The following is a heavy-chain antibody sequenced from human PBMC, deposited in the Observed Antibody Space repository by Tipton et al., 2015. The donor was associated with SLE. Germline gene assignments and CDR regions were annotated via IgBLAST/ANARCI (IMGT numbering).Heavy chain of an antibody. CDR2: INHSGST. V-gene: IGHV4-34*01. CDR3: ARDPRGGDAFDI. CDR1: GGSISGYY. Sequence: TLSLTCTVSGGSISGYYWSWIRQSPGKGLEWIGEINHSGSTNYNPSLKSRVTISVDTSKNQFSLKLSSVTAADTAVYYCARDPRGGDAFDIWGQGTMVTVSS. J-gene: IGHJ3*02. D-gene: IGHD3-10*01.